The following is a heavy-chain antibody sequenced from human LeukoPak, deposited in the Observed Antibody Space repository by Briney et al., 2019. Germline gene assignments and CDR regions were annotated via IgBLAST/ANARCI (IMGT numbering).Heavy chain of an antibody. CDR1: GGSISSYY. CDR3: ARGPYSYDSSGAFDI. D-gene: IGHD3-22*01. J-gene: IGHJ3*02. Sequence: PSETLSLTCTVSGGSISSYYWSWIRQPAGKGLEWIGRVSSSGSTNYNPSLKSRVTISVDTSKNQFSLKLSSVTAADTAVYFCARGPYSYDSSGAFDIWGQGTMVTVSS. CDR2: VSSSGST. V-gene: IGHV4-4*07.